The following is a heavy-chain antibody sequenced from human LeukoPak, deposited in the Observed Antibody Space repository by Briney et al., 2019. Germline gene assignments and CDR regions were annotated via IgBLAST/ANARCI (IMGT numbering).Heavy chain of an antibody. Sequence: GGSLRLSCAASGFTFSSYGMHWVRQAPGKGLEWVAVISYDGSNKYYADSVKGRFTISRDNSKNTLYLQMNSLRAEDTAVYYCAKDPSPQYCSGGSCYSERDYYYCGMDVWGQGTTVTVSS. V-gene: IGHV3-30*18. CDR2: ISYDGSNK. CDR3: AKDPSPQYCSGGSCYSERDYYYCGMDV. J-gene: IGHJ6*02. D-gene: IGHD2-15*01. CDR1: GFTFSSYG.